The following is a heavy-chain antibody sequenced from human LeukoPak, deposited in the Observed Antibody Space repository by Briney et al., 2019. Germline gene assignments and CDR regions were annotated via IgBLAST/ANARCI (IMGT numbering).Heavy chain of an antibody. CDR1: GFTFSRYG. J-gene: IGHJ5*02. Sequence: AGGTLRLSCAVSGFTFSRYGMSWVRQAPGKGLEWVSAISGSGDHTYYADSVKGRFTISRDNSKNTLSLQMNSLRAEDTAVYFCTKDRTGTTGRDWLDPWGQGTLVTVSS. CDR2: ISGSGDHT. V-gene: IGHV3-23*01. CDR3: TKDRTGTTGRDWLDP. D-gene: IGHD1-1*01.